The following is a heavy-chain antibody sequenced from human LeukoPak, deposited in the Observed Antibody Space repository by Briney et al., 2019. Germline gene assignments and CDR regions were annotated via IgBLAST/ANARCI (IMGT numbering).Heavy chain of an antibody. Sequence: GGSLRLSCAASGFTVSSNYMNWVRQAPGKGLEWVSIIYSGDNTYYADSVKGRFTISRDNAKNSLYLQMNSLRAEDTAVYYCARESNYGMDVWGQGTTVTVSS. CDR3: ARESNYGMDV. CDR1: GFTVSSNY. J-gene: IGHJ6*02. V-gene: IGHV3-66*02. CDR2: IYSGDNT.